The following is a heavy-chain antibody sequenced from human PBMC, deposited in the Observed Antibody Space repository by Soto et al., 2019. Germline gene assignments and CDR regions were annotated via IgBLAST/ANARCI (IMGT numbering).Heavy chain of an antibody. J-gene: IGHJ4*02. Sequence: QITLKESGPTLVKPTQTLTLTCTFSGFSLSSPAVGVNWIRQPPGKALEWLALIYWDDDKQYSPSLRSRLTITKDTSKNQVVLTMTNMDTVDTAPYYCAHGSGWLSDYWGQGTLVTVSS. CDR2: IYWDDDK. D-gene: IGHD6-19*01. V-gene: IGHV2-5*02. CDR1: GFSLSSPAVG. CDR3: AHGSGWLSDY.